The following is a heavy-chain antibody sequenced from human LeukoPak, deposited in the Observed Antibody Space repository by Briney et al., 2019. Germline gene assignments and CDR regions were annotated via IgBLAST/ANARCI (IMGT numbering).Heavy chain of an antibody. D-gene: IGHD5-18*01. J-gene: IGHJ4*02. V-gene: IGHV3-48*03. CDR2: IKGGGRDI. CDR3: ARDLVQLWSNDY. CDR1: GFTFSNYE. Sequence: PGGSLRLSCAASGFTFSNYEFNWVRQAPGKGLEWVSYIKGGGRDIYYADSVKGRFTISRDNAKNSLYLQMNGLSAEETAVYYCARDLVQLWSNDYWGQGSLVTVSS.